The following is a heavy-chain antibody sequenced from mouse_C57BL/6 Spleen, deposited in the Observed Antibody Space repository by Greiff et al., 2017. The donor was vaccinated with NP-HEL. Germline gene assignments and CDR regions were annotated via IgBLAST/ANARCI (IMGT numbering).Heavy chain of an antibody. CDR2: TYPGDGDT. CDR3: ARDYYGSSHWYFDV. D-gene: IGHD1-1*01. J-gene: IGHJ1*03. V-gene: IGHV1-82*01. CDR1: GYAFSSSW. Sequence: VQLQQSGPELVKPGASVKISCKASGYAFSSSWMNWVKQRPGKGLEWIGRTYPGDGDTNYNGKFKGKATLTPDKSSSTAYMQLSSLTSEDSAVYFCARDYYGSSHWYFDVWGTGTTVTVSS.